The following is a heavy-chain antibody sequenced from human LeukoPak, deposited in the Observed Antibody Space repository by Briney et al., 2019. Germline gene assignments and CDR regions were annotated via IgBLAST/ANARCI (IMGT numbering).Heavy chain of an antibody. CDR2: ISGSGGST. J-gene: IGHJ4*02. CDR1: GFTFSSYA. CDR3: AKGRIFGVVHTTDY. Sequence: GGSLRLSCAASGFTFSSYAMSWVRQAPGKGLEWVSAISGSGGSTYYADSVKGRFTISRDNSKNTLYLQMNSLRAEDTAVYYCAKGRIFGVVHTTDYWGREPWSPSPQ. V-gene: IGHV3-23*01. D-gene: IGHD3-3*01.